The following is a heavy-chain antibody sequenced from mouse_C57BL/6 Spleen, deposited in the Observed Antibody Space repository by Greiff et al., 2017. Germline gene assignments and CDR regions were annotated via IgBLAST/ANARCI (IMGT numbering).Heavy chain of an antibody. V-gene: IGHV1-15*01. J-gene: IGHJ2*01. Sequence: QVQLKESGAELVRPGASVTLSCKASGYTFTDYEMHWVKQTPVHGLEWIGAIDPETGGTAYNQKFKGKAILTADKSSSTAYMELRRLTSEDSAVYYCTRCSYYYGSSLPFDYWGQGTTLTVSS. CDR3: TRCSYYYGSSLPFDY. D-gene: IGHD1-1*01. CDR1: GYTFTDYE. CDR2: IDPETGGT.